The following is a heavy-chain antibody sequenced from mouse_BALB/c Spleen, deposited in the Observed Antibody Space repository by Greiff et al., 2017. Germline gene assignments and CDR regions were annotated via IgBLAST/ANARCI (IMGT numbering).Heavy chain of an antibody. J-gene: IGHJ2*01. CDR2: ISYSGST. CDR3: ARVLSTIGTRGYFDY. V-gene: IGHV3-8*02. D-gene: IGHD2-14*01. CDR1: GDSITSGY. Sequence: EVQLQQSGPSLVKPSQTLSLTCSVTGDSITSGYWNWIRKFPGNKLEYMGYISYSGSTYYNPSLKSRISITRDTSKNQYYLQLNSVTTEDTATYYCARVLSTIGTRGYFDYWGQGTTLTVSS.